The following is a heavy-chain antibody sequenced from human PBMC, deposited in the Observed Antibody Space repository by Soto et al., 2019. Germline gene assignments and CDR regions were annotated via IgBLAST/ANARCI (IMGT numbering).Heavy chain of an antibody. CDR2: ISAYNGNT. CDR1: GYTFTSYG. Sequence: QVQLVQSGAEVKKPGASVKVSCKASGYTFTSYGISWVRQAPGQGLEWMGWISAYNGNTNYAQKFQGRVTITADESTSTAYMELSSLRSEDTAVYYCANSDDILTGYHPNYYYGMDVWGQGTTVTVSS. J-gene: IGHJ6*02. V-gene: IGHV1-18*01. CDR3: ANSDDILTGYHPNYYYGMDV. D-gene: IGHD3-9*01.